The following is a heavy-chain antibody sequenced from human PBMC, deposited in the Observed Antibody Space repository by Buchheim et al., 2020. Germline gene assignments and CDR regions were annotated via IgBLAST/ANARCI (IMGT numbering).Heavy chain of an antibody. CDR3: ARGGNFWSGYSHYYYYYGMDV. D-gene: IGHD3-3*01. CDR2: MNPNSGNT. CDR1: GYTFTSYD. J-gene: IGHJ6*02. Sequence: QVQLVQSGAEVKKPRASVKVSCKASGYTFTSYDINWVRQATGQGLEWMGWMNPNSGNTGYAQKFQGRVTMTRNTSISTAYMELSSLRSEDTAVYYCARGGNFWSGYSHYYYYYGMDVWGQGTT. V-gene: IGHV1-8*01.